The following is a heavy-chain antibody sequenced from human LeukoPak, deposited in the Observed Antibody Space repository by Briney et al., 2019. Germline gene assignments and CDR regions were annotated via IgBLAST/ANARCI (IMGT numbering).Heavy chain of an antibody. CDR2: INPSGGST. J-gene: IGHJ6*02. D-gene: IGHD6-6*01. CDR3: ASPPSISSSYYSYDMDV. Sequence: ASVTVSCKASGYTFTNYYKHWVRQAPGQGPEWMGIINPSGGSTTYAQKFQGRVTMTRDTSTSTVYMELSSLRSEDTAVYYCASPPSISSSYYSYDMDVCGQGTTVTVSS. CDR1: GYTFTNYY. V-gene: IGHV1-46*01.